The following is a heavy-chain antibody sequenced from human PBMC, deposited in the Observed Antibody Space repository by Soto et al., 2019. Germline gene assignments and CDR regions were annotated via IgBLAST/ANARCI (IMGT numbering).Heavy chain of an antibody. V-gene: IGHV4-30-4*01. CDR1: GASVNTGDYY. CDR2: IFYCGHT. CDR3: VGTGTTDDF. Sequence: VQLQGSGPGLLKPSQTLSLTCTVSGASVNTGDYYWSYIRQPPGKGLEWLGYIFYCGHTYYNPALKSRATISLNTSRNQFSLTLTSVTDADTALYYCVGTGTTDDFWGQGTLVTVSS. D-gene: IGHD1-7*01. J-gene: IGHJ1*01.